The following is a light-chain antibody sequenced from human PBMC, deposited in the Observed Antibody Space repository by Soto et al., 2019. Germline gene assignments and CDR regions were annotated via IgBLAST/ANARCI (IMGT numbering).Light chain of an antibody. CDR2: YEI. Sequence: SYELSQPPSVSVAPGKTARITCEGNNIGSKSVHWYQQKPGQAPVLVIYYEIDRPSGIPERFSGSNSGNTATLTITRVDAGDEADYYCHVWDSDSDHPVFGGGTKLTVL. J-gene: IGLJ2*01. V-gene: IGLV3-21*04. CDR1: NIGSKS. CDR3: HVWDSDSDHPV.